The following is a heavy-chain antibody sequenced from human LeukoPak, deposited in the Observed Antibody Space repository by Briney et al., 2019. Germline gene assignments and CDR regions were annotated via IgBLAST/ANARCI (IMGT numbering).Heavy chain of an antibody. CDR2: IWYDGSNK. V-gene: IGHV3-33*01. CDR1: GFTFSSYG. D-gene: IGHD2-2*01. CDR3: ARDQYQLLTYYYYGMDV. J-gene: IGHJ6*02. Sequence: HPGGSLRLSCAASGFTFSSYGMHWVRQAPGKGLEWVAVIWYDGSNKYYADSVKGRFTISRDNSKNTLYLQMNSLRAEDTAVYYCARDQYQLLTYYYYGMDVWGQGTTVTVSS.